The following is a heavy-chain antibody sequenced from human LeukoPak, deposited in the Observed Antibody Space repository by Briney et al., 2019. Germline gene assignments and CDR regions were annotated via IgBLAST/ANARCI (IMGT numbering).Heavy chain of an antibody. CDR3: AKDLYHLEYSSSQTPDY. CDR2: ISGSGGST. D-gene: IGHD6-6*01. V-gene: IGHV3-23*01. J-gene: IGHJ4*02. Sequence: PGGSLRLSCAASGFTFSSYAMSWVRQAPGKGLEWVSAISGSGGSTYYADSVKGRFTISRDNSKNTLYLQMNSLRAEDTAVYYCAKDLYHLEYSSSQTPDYWGQGTLVTVSS. CDR1: GFTFSSYA.